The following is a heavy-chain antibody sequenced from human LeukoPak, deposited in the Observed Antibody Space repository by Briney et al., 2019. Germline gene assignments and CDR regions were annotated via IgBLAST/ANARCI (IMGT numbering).Heavy chain of an antibody. V-gene: IGHV3-33*01. CDR1: GFTFSSYG. D-gene: IGHD3-22*01. J-gene: IGHJ3*02. CDR3: ARDDYYDISGYESDNAFDI. Sequence: GGSLRLSCAASGFTFSSYGMHWVRQAPGKGLEWVAVIWYDGSNKYYADSVKGRFTISRDNSKNTLYLQMNSLRAEDTALYFCARDDYYDISGYESDNAFDIWGQGTMVTVSS. CDR2: IWYDGSNK.